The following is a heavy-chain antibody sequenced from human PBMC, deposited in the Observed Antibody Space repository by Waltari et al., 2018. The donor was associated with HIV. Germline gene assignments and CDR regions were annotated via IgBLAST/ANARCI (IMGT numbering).Heavy chain of an antibody. CDR2: IKQDGGEK. V-gene: IGHV3-7*01. J-gene: IGHJ4*02. CDR3: ATSRTFDY. D-gene: IGHD2-2*01. CDR1: GFTFSSYW. Sequence: EVQLVESGGGLVQPGGSLRLYCAASGFTFSSYWMSWVRQAPGKGLEWVANIKQDGGEKYYVDSVKGRFAISRDNAQNSLYLQMNNLRAEDTAVYFCATSRTFDYWGQGTLVTVSS.